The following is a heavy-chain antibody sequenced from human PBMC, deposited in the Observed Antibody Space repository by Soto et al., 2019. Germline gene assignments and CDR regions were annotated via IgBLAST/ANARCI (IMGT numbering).Heavy chain of an antibody. Sequence: PGGSLRRSCAASGFTFSSYGMHWVRQAPGKGLEWVAVISYDGSNKYYADSVKGRFTISRDNSKNTLYLQMNSLRAEDTAVYYCAKDPQVVTAIPEYFDYWGQGTLVTVSS. J-gene: IGHJ4*02. V-gene: IGHV3-30*18. CDR2: ISYDGSNK. CDR1: GFTFSSYG. CDR3: AKDPQVVTAIPEYFDY. D-gene: IGHD2-21*02.